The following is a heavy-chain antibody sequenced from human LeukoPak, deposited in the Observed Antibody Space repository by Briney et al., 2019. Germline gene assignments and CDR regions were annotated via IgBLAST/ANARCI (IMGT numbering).Heavy chain of an antibody. V-gene: IGHV3-30*18. J-gene: IGHJ4*02. CDR2: ISYDGSNK. D-gene: IGHD4-17*01. Sequence: GGSLRLPCAASGFTFSSYGMHWVRQAPGKGLEWVAVISYDGSNKYYADSVKGRFAISRDNSKNTLYLQMNSLRAEDTAVYYCAKDVYGDYGGLDYWGQGTLVTVSS. CDR3: AKDVYGDYGGLDY. CDR1: GFTFSSYG.